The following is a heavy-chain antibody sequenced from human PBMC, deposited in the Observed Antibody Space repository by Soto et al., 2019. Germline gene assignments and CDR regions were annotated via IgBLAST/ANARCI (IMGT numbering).Heavy chain of an antibody. V-gene: IGHV4-39*01. Sequence: QLQLEESGPGLVKPSETLSLTCTVSGGSISSSGYYWGWIRQSPGKGLEWIGSFYYSGSTYYSPSLKSRVTISGDTSKKQLALRLSSVTAADTALYYCARISVASRYMDVWGKGTTVTVSS. CDR1: GGSISSSGYY. D-gene: IGHD5-12*01. CDR2: FYYSGST. CDR3: ARISVASRYMDV. J-gene: IGHJ6*03.